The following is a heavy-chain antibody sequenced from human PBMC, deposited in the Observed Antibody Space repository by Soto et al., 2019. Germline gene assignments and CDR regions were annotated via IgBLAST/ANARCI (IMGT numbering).Heavy chain of an antibody. CDR1: GASISSGSYY. CDR2: IYYSRNT. Sequence: QLQLQESGPGLVKPSETLSLTCSVSGASISSGSYYWGWIRQPPGKGLEWIGNIYYSRNTYYNPSLKSRVTISVDTSKNQFSLKVSSVTAADAAIYYCAGLNTYQRDWEDYYFYDLDVWGHGTTVTVSS. D-gene: IGHD1-26*01. V-gene: IGHV4-39*01. J-gene: IGHJ6*02. CDR3: AGLNTYQRDWEDYYFYDLDV.